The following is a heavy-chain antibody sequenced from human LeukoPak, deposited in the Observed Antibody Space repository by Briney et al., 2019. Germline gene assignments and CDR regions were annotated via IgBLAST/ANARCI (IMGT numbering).Heavy chain of an antibody. CDR1: GFTFSSYA. CDR2: ISGSGGST. CDR3: AKPTSISGSHGVFDY. V-gene: IGHV3-23*01. Sequence: PGGSLRLSCAASGFTFSSYAMSWVRQAPGKGLEWVSAISGSGGSTYCADSVKGRFTISRDNSKNTLYLQMNSLRAEDTAVYYCAKPTSISGSHGVFDYWGQGTLVTVSS. J-gene: IGHJ4*02. D-gene: IGHD1-26*01.